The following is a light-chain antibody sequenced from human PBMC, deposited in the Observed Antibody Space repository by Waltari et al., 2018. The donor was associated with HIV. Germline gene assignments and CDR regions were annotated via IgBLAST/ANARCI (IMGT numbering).Light chain of an antibody. CDR3: QQGSNWPRT. V-gene: IGKV3-11*01. CDR1: QSVGNS. CDR2: DVS. Sequence: EIVLTQSPVTLSLSPGQRATLSCRASQSVGNSLVWYQQKPGLAPRLLIYDVSYRDADIPSRFSGSGSETDFTLTISSLEPEDFAVYYCQQGSNWPRTFGQGTKLEIE. J-gene: IGKJ2*01.